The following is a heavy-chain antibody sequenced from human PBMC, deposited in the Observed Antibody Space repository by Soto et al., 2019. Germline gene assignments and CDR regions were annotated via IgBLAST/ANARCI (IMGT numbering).Heavy chain of an antibody. J-gene: IGHJ3*02. Sequence: EVQLVEFGGGLVRPGGSLRLSCAASGFTFSTYSMNWVRQAPGKGLEWVSSISSGSTYTYHTDSLKGRFTISRDNVKNSLYLQLNSLRAEDTAVYYCARGWGTTVVSLDAFDIWGQGTMVTVSS. V-gene: IGHV3-21*01. CDR2: ISSGSTYT. CDR3: ARGWGTTVVSLDAFDI. CDR1: GFTFSTYS. D-gene: IGHD4-17*01.